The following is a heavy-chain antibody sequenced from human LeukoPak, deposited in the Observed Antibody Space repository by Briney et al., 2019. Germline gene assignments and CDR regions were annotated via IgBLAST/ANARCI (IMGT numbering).Heavy chain of an antibody. CDR3: ASLPGYNWFDP. J-gene: IGHJ5*02. Sequence: GASVTVSCKASGGTFSSYAISWVRQAPGQGLEWMGGIIPIFGTANYAQKFQGRVTITADESTSTAYMELSSLRSEDTAVYYCASLPGYNWFDPWGQGTLVTVSS. V-gene: IGHV1-69*13. CDR1: GGTFSSYA. CDR2: IIPIFGTA. D-gene: IGHD1-14*01.